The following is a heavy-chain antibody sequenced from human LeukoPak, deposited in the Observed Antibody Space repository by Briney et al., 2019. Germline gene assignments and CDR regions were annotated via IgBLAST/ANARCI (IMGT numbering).Heavy chain of an antibody. CDR1: GGSISSSDYY. D-gene: IGHD3-9*01. J-gene: IGHJ4*02. CDR2: IFYSGRT. Sequence: SETLSLTCTVSGGSISSSDYYWGWIRQPPGKGLEWIGSIFYSGRTYYNPSLKSRVTISVDTSKNQFSLKLSSVTAADTAVYYCAGAPPYYDFLTGYFPSHFDYWGQGTLVTVSS. V-gene: IGHV4-39*07. CDR3: AGAPPYYDFLTGYFPSHFDY.